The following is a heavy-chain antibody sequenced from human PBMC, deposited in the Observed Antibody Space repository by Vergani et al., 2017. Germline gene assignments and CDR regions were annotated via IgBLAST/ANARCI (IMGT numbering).Heavy chain of an antibody. CDR1: GFRFSSYC. D-gene: IGHD2-2*01. Sequence: QVQLVESGGGVVQPGRSLRLSCAASGFRFSSYCMNWVRQAPGKGLEWVAVIWYDGSNKYYADSVKGRFTISRDNSQNTVNLQMNSLRVDDTAVYYCAREAVVSSSGGFDPWGQGTLVTVSS. V-gene: IGHV3-33*01. J-gene: IGHJ5*02. CDR3: AREAVVSSSGGFDP. CDR2: IWYDGSNK.